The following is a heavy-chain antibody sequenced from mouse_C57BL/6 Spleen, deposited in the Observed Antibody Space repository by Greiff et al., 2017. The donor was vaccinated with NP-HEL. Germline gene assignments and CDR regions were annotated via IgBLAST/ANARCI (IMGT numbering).Heavy chain of an antibody. V-gene: IGHV3-2*02. CDR3: ARTARIEY. CDR2: ISYSGST. CDR1: GYSITSGYG. Sequence: EVQLQQSGPGLVKPSQSLSLTCTVTGYSITSGYGWNWIRQFPGNKREWMGYISYSGSTKNNPSIKSRVSITRDTSKNQFFLQLNSVTTEDTATYYCARTARIEYWGPGTTLTVSS. J-gene: IGHJ2*01. D-gene: IGHD3-3*01.